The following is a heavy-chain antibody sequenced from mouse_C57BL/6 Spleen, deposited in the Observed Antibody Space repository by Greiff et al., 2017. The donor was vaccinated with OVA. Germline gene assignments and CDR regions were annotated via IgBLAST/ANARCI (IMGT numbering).Heavy chain of an antibody. CDR3: ARSGWTGVDY. CDR1: GFTFSDYG. Sequence: EVMLVESGGGLVKPGGSLKLSCAASGFTFSDYGMHWVRQAPEKGLEWVAYISSGSSTIYYADTVKGRFTISRDNAKNTLFLQMTSLRSEDTAMYYCARSGWTGVDYWGQGTTLTVSS. J-gene: IGHJ2*01. D-gene: IGHD3-3*01. CDR2: ISSGSSTI. V-gene: IGHV5-17*01.